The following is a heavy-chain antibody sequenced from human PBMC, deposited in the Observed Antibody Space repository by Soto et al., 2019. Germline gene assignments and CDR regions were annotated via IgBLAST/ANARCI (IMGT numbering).Heavy chain of an antibody. Sequence: LSLTCTVSGGSVSSAGYYWSWIRQHPGGGLEWIGYIYYSGSTDYNPSLKSRVTISVDMSKNQFSLKLRSVTAADTAGYYCASGMSGYCSSDSCYSGIDYWGQGTLVTVSS. CDR2: IYYSGST. V-gene: IGHV4-31*03. CDR3: ASGMSGYCSSDSCYSGIDY. CDR1: GGSVSSAGYY. D-gene: IGHD2-15*01. J-gene: IGHJ4*02.